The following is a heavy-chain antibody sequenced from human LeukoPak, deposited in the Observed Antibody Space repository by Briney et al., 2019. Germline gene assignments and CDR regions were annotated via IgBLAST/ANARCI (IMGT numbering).Heavy chain of an antibody. V-gene: IGHV1-2*02. CDR1: GYTFTGYY. CDR3: ARRYYSNYVYYYYGMDV. Sequence: ASVKVSCKASGYTFTGYYMHWVRQAPGQGLEWMGWINPNSGGTNYAQKFQGRVTMTRDTSTSTAYMELSRLRSDDTAVYYCARRYYSNYVYYYYGMDVWGQGTTVTVSS. J-gene: IGHJ6*02. CDR2: INPNSGGT. D-gene: IGHD4-4*01.